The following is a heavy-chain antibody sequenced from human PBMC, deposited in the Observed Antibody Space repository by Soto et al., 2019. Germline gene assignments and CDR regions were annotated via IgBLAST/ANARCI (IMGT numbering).Heavy chain of an antibody. CDR1: GFTFDDYA. Sequence: PGGSLRLSCAASGFTFDDYAMHWVRQAPGKGLEWVSGISWNSGSIGYADSVKGRFTISRDNAKNSLYLQMNSLRAEDTALYYCAKDGTRTTRYLDVWGKGTTVTVSS. CDR3: AKDGTRTTRYLDV. D-gene: IGHD1-7*01. J-gene: IGHJ6*03. CDR2: ISWNSGSI. V-gene: IGHV3-9*01.